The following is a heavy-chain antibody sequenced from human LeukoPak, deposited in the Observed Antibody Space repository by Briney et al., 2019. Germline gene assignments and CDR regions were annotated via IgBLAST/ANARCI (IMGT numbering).Heavy chain of an antibody. CDR1: GYTLTELS. D-gene: IGHD6-25*01. CDR2: FDPEDGET. CDR3: ASGTLNSFDY. V-gene: IGHV1-24*01. J-gene: IGHJ4*02. Sequence: ASVKVSCKVSGYTLTELSMHWVRQAPGKGLEWMGGFDPEDGETIYAQKFQGRVTMTRNTSISTAYLELSSLRSEDTAVYYCASGTLNSFDYWGQGTLVTVSS.